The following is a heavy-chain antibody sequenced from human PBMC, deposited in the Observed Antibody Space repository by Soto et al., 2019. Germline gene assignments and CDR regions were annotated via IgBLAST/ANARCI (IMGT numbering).Heavy chain of an antibody. D-gene: IGHD6-13*01. CDR1: GYTFTSYG. V-gene: IGHV1-18*01. CDR3: ARDAAAGLNDY. J-gene: IGHJ4*02. Sequence: QVQLVQSGAEVKKPGASVKVSCKASGYTFTSYGISWVRQAPGQGLEWMGWISAYNGNKKYVQKFQGRVTMTTDTSPSTAYMELRSLRSDDTAVYYCARDAAAGLNDYWGQGTLVTVSS. CDR2: ISAYNGNK.